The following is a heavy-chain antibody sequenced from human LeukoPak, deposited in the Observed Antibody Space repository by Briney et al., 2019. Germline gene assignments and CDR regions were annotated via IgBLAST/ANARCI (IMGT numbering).Heavy chain of an antibody. Sequence: SETLSLTCTVSGAPIGSFYWSWIRQPAGKGLEWIGRAHSSGSTNYIPSMKSRVSMSVDTSKNQLSPKLNTVTAADTAMYYCAREAVDYGSGSHDYWGQGILVTVSS. CDR2: AHSSGST. J-gene: IGHJ4*02. D-gene: IGHD3-10*01. CDR3: AREAVDYGSGSHDY. V-gene: IGHV4-4*07. CDR1: GAPIGSFY.